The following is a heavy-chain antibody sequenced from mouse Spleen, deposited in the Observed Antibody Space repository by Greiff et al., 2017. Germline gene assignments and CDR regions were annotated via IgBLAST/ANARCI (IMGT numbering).Heavy chain of an antibody. Sequence: QVQLQQPGAELVKPGASVKLSCKASGYTFTSYTMHWVKQRPGQGLEWIGYINPSSGYTKYNQKFKDKATLTADKSSSTAYMQLSSLTSEDSAVYYCATVVAMDYWGQGTSVTVSS. V-gene: IGHV1S26*01. J-gene: IGHJ4*01. CDR1: GYTFTSYT. CDR3: ATVVAMDY. D-gene: IGHD1-1*01. CDR2: INPSSGYT.